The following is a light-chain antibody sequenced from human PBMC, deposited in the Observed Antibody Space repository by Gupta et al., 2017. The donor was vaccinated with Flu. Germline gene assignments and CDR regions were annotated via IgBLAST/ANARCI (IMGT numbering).Light chain of an antibody. CDR3: GTWDSNLSAGV. CDR1: SSNIGNDY. V-gene: IGLV1-51*02. CDR2: ENN. Sequence: QSLLTQPPSVSAAPVQKVTISCSGSSSNIGNDYVSWYQQLPGTAPKLLIYENNKRPSGIPDRVSGSKSGTSATLGITGLQTGDEDDYYCGTWDSNLSAGVFGGGTKLTVL. J-gene: IGLJ3*02.